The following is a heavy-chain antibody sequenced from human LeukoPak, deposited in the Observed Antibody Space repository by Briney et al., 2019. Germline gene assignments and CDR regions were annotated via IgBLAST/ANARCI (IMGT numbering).Heavy chain of an antibody. V-gene: IGHV3-23*01. J-gene: IGHJ4*02. CDR2: ISGSGGST. D-gene: IGHD6-13*01. Sequence: PGGSLRLSCAASGFTFSSYAMSWVRQAPGKGLEWVSAISGSGGSTYYADSVKGRFTISRDNSKNTLYLQMNSLRAEDTAVYYCANRLKHYSSSWYWYWGQGTLVTVSS. CDR1: GFTFSSYA. CDR3: ANRLKHYSSSWYWY.